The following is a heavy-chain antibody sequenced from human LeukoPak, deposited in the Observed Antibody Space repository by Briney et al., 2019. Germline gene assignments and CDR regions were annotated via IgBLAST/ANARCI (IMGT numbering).Heavy chain of an antibody. CDR3: ARVPLTYYYDSSDY. CDR1: GFTFSSYE. V-gene: IGHV3-48*03. J-gene: IGHJ4*02. CDR2: ISSSGSTI. D-gene: IGHD3-22*01. Sequence: PGGSLRLSCAASGFTFSSYEMNWVRQAPGKGLEWVSYISSSGSTIYYADSVKGRFTISRDNAKNSLYLQMNSLRAEDTAVYYCARVPLTYYYDSSDYWGQGTLVTVSS.